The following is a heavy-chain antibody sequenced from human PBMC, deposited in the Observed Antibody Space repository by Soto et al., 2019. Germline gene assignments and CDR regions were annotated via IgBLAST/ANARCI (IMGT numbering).Heavy chain of an antibody. CDR1: GFTFSSYA. V-gene: IGHV3-23*01. CDR3: AKWDYGPYYFDY. CDR2: ISGSGGST. D-gene: IGHD4-17*01. J-gene: IGHJ4*02. Sequence: EVQLLESGGGLVQPGGSLRLSCAASGFTFSSYAMSWVRQAPGKGLEWVSAISGSGGSTYYADSVKGRFTISRDNSKTTLYLQMNSLRAEDTAVYYCAKWDYGPYYFDYWGQGTLVTVSS.